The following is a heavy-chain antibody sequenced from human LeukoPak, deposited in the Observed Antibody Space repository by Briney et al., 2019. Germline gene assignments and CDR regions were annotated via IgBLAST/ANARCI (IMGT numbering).Heavy chain of an antibody. CDR1: GFTFSSYA. J-gene: IGHJ4*02. CDR3: AREYYGSGIHFDY. D-gene: IGHD3-10*01. CDR2: TSCDGSNK. V-gene: IGHV3-30-3*01. Sequence: PVRALRLSCAASGFTFSSYAMHWVRQAPGKGLEWVAVTSCDGSNKCYADSMKGRFTISRDNSKNTLYLQMNSLRAEDTAVYYCAREYYGSGIHFDYWGQGTLVTV.